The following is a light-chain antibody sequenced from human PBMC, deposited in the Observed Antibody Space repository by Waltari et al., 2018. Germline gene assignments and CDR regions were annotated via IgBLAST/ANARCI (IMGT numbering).Light chain of an antibody. J-gene: IGKJ4*01. CDR1: QAILNY. CDR3: QDYTNLTVNFN. V-gene: IGKV1-33*01. CDR2: DAS. Sequence: VQIPQSPSSLSAFVRCLVTITCQSSQAILNYLNWYQQTPGKAPKILIYDASNLGTGVSSGFSGRGSGKDSTFTISGYQPEDVATYYCQDYTNLTVNFNFGGGTKVDIK.